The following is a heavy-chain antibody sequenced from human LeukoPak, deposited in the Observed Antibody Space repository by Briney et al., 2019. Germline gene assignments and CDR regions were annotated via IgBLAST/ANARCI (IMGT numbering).Heavy chain of an antibody. J-gene: IGHJ4*02. CDR2: ISWNSGSI. Sequence: GRSLRLSCAASGFTFDDYAMHWVRQAPGKGLEWVSGISWNSGSIGYADSVKGRFTISRDNAKNSLYLQMNSLRAEDTALYYCAKGGLFAQQLVKGYFDYWGQGTLVTVSS. D-gene: IGHD6-13*01. CDR3: AKGGLFAQQLVKGYFDY. V-gene: IGHV3-9*01. CDR1: GFTFDDYA.